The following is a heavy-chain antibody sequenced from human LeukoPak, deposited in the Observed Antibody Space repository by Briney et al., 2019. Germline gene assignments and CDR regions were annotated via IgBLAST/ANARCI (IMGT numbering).Heavy chain of an antibody. Sequence: GGSLRLSCAASGFTFSSYAMHWVRQAPGKGLEWVAVISYDGSNKYYADSVKGRFTISRDNSKNTLYLQMNSLRAEDTAVYYCAKAKGTAMVDFDYWGQGTLVTVSS. V-gene: IGHV3-30*04. D-gene: IGHD5-18*01. J-gene: IGHJ4*02. CDR1: GFTFSSYA. CDR2: ISYDGSNK. CDR3: AKAKGTAMVDFDY.